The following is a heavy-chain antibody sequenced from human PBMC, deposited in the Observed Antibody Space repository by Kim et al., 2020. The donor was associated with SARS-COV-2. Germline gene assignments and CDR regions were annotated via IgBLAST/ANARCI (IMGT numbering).Heavy chain of an antibody. J-gene: IGHJ3*02. CDR1: GGSISSSSYY. D-gene: IGHD3-9*01. CDR3: ARAQAYYDILTGYSHDAFDI. Sequence: SETLSLTCTVSGGSISSSSYYWGWIRQPPGKGLEWIGSIYYSGSTYYNPSLKSRVTISVDTSKNQFSLKLSSVTAADTAVYYCARAQAYYDILTGYSHDAFDIWGQGTMVTVSS. V-gene: IGHV4-39*07. CDR2: IYYSGST.